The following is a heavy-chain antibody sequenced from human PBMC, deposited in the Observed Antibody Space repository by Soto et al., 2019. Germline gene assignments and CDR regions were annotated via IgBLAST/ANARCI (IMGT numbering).Heavy chain of an antibody. J-gene: IGHJ2*01. CDR1: SGSISSSNW. CDR2: IYHSGST. D-gene: IGHD3-22*01. V-gene: IGHV4-4*02. Sequence: SETLSLTCAVSSGSISSSNWWSWVRQPPGKGLEWIGEIYHSGSTNYNPSLKSRVTISVDKSKNQFSLKLSSVTAADTAVYYCARDDRYGHTPNYWYFDLWGRGTLVTVSS. CDR3: ARDDRYGHTPNYWYFDL.